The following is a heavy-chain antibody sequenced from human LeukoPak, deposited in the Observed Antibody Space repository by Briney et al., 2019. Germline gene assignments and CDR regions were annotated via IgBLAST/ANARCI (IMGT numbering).Heavy chain of an antibody. Sequence: GSSVKVSCKASGGTFSSYAISWVRQAPGQGLEWMGWISAYNGNTNYAQKLQGRVTMTTDTSTSTAYMELRSLRSDDTAVYYCASAQFRFGEFNNWFDPWGQGTLVTVSS. CDR3: ASAQFRFGEFNNWFDP. CDR2: ISAYNGNT. D-gene: IGHD3-10*01. CDR1: GGTFSSYA. V-gene: IGHV1-18*01. J-gene: IGHJ5*02.